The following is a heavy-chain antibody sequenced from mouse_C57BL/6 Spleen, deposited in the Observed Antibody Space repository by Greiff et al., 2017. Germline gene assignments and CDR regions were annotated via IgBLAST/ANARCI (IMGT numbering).Heavy chain of an antibody. CDR2: IHPNSGST. J-gene: IGHJ4*01. V-gene: IGHV1-64*01. CDR1: GYTFTSYW. Sequence: QVQLKQPGAELVKPGASVKLSCKASGYTFTSYWMHWVKQRPGQGLEWIGMIHPNSGSTNYNEKFKSKATLTVDKSSSTAYMQLSSLTSEDSAVYYCARRDMTTVVATDYAMDYWGQGTSVTVSS. CDR3: ARRDMTTVVATDYAMDY. D-gene: IGHD1-1*01.